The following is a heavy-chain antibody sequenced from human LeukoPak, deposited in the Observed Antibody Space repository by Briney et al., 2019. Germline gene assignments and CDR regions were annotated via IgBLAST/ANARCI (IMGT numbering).Heavy chain of an antibody. Sequence: GGSLRLSCAASGFTFSSYGMHWVRQAPGKGLEWVAVICYDGSNKYYADSVKGRFTISRDNSKNTPYLQMNSLRAEDTAVYYCARDAGYCSGGSCFYGMDVWGQGTTVTVSS. V-gene: IGHV3-33*01. CDR1: GFTFSSYG. CDR3: ARDAGYCSGGSCFYGMDV. CDR2: ICYDGSNK. D-gene: IGHD2-15*01. J-gene: IGHJ6*02.